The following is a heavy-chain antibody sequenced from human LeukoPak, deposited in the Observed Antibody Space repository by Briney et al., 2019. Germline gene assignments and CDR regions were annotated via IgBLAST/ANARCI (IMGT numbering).Heavy chain of an antibody. CDR1: GFTFNEYA. CDR2: IHHFGISK. D-gene: IGHD1-26*01. CDR3: AKHLRATNTYIFFGLDV. Sequence: GGSLRLSCAASGFTFNEYAMSWVRHAPGKGLEWVASIHHFGISKYYADSVKGRFTISRDNAKNSLYLQMTSLRPEDTALYYCAKHLRATNTYIFFGLDVWGQGTTVTVSS. V-gene: IGHV3-23*01. J-gene: IGHJ6*02.